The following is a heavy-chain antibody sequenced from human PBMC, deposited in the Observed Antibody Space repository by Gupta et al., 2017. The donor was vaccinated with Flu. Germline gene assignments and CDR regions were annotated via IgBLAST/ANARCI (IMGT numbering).Heavy chain of an antibody. Sequence: QVQLQQWGAGLLKPSETLSLTCAVYGGSFSGYYWSWIRQPPGKGLEWIGEINHSGSTNYNPSLKSRVTISVDTSKNQFSLKLSSVTAADTAVYYCARGYYGSGSYGNWFDPWGQGTLVTVSS. J-gene: IGHJ5*02. CDR2: INHSGST. CDR3: ARGYYGSGSYGNWFDP. V-gene: IGHV4-34*01. CDR1: GGSFSGYY. D-gene: IGHD3-10*01.